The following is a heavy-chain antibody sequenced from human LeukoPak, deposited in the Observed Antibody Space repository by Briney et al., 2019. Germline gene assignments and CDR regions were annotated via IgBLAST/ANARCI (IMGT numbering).Heavy chain of an antibody. D-gene: IGHD5-18*01. CDR1: GGSISSGSYY. CDR2: IYTSGST. V-gene: IGHV4-61*02. CDR3: AREWVQLLDY. J-gene: IGHJ4*02. Sequence: SETLSLTCTASGGSISSGSYYWSWMPQPAGQELEWVGRIYTSGSTNYNSSLKSRVTISVDTSMNQFSLKLSAVTAADTAVYYCAREWVQLLDYWGQGTLVTVSS.